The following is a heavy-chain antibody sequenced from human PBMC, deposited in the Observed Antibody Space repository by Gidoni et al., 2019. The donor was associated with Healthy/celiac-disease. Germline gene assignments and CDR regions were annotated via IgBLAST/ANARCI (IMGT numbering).Heavy chain of an antibody. Sequence: EVQLVESGGGLVQPGGSLSLSCAASGFTFRSYWMSWVRQAPGKGRDGVANIKQDGSEKYYVDSVKGRFTISRDNAKNSLYLQMNSLRAEDTAVYYCARDVDCSSTSCYWVENWFDPWGQGTLVTVSS. D-gene: IGHD2-2*01. CDR2: IKQDGSEK. J-gene: IGHJ5*02. V-gene: IGHV3-7*01. CDR1: GFTFRSYW. CDR3: ARDVDCSSTSCYWVENWFDP.